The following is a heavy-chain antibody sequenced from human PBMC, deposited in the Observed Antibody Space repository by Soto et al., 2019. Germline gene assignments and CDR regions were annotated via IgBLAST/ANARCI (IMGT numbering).Heavy chain of an antibody. CDR2: IKQDGSEK. CDR3: ARVPYRGGWGYYYYGMDV. CDR1: GFTFSSYW. D-gene: IGHD4-4*01. V-gene: IGHV3-7*05. Sequence: PGGSLRLSCAASGFTFSSYWMSWVRQAPGKGLEWVANIKQDGSEKYYVDSVKGRFTISRDNAKNSLYLQMNSLRAEDTAVYYCARVPYRGGWGYYYYGMDVWGQGTTVTVSS. J-gene: IGHJ6*02.